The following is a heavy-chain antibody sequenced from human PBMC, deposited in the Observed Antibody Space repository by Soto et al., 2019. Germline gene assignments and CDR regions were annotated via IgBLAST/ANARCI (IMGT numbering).Heavy chain of an antibody. Sequence: SVKVSCKASGGTFSSYAISWVRQAPGQGLEWMGGIIPIFGTANYAQKFQGRVTITADESTSTAYMELSSLRSEDTAVYYCARSEDIVVVPGSYGMDVWGQGTTVTVSS. D-gene: IGHD2-2*01. CDR1: GGTFSSYA. CDR2: IIPIFGTA. CDR3: ARSEDIVVVPGSYGMDV. J-gene: IGHJ6*02. V-gene: IGHV1-69*13.